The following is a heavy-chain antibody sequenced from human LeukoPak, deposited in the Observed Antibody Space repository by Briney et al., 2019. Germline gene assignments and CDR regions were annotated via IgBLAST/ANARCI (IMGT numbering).Heavy chain of an antibody. CDR1: GFTFSSYW. J-gene: IGHJ6*02. D-gene: IGHD1-26*01. CDR3: ARDGSGSDYYYYGMDV. Sequence: GGSLRLSCAASGFTFSSYWIHWVRQAPGKGLVWVSRINTDGSTTNYADSVKGRFTISRDNSKNTLYLQMNSLRAEDTAVYYCARDGSGSDYYYYGMDVWGQGTTVTVSS. V-gene: IGHV3-74*01. CDR2: INTDGSTT.